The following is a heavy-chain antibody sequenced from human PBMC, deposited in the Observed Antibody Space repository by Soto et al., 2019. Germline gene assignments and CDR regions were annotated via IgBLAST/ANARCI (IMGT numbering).Heavy chain of an antibody. Sequence: AAVKVSCKASGYTFTSYGISWVRQAPGQGLEWMGWISAYNGNTNYAQKLQGRVTMTTDTSTSTAYMELRSLRSDDTAVYYCARGAYGSGITLFDPWGQGTLVTVSS. D-gene: IGHD3-10*01. CDR3: ARGAYGSGITLFDP. CDR2: ISAYNGNT. CDR1: GYTFTSYG. V-gene: IGHV1-18*01. J-gene: IGHJ5*02.